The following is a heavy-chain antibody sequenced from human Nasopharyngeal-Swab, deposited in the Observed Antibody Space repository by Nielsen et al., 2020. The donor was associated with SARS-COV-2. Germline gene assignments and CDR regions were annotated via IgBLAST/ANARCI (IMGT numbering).Heavy chain of an antibody. V-gene: IGHV4-34*01. Sequence: SETLSLTCAVYGGSFSGYYWSWIRQPPGKGLEWIGEINHSGSTNYNPSLKSRVTISVDTSKNQFSLKLSSVTAADTAVYYCAREMVSGLLEIVVVPAATISYGMDVWGQGTTVTVSS. CDR3: AREMVSGLLEIVVVPAATISYGMDV. CDR2: INHSGST. J-gene: IGHJ6*02. CDR1: GGSFSGYY. D-gene: IGHD2-2*03.